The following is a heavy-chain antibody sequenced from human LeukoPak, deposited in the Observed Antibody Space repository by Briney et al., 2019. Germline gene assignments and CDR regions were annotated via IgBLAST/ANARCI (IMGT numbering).Heavy chain of an antibody. D-gene: IGHD3-22*01. CDR1: GFTFINYA. J-gene: IGHJ4*02. CDR3: TRGSRTHYDNSGYYHY. CDR2: ISSNGGST. Sequence: GGSLRLSCAASGFTFINYAMHWVRQAPGKGLEYVSAISSNGGSTYYANSVKGRFTISRDNSKNTLYLQMGSLRAEDMAVYYCTRGSRTHYDNSGYYHYWGQGTLVTVSS. V-gene: IGHV3-64*01.